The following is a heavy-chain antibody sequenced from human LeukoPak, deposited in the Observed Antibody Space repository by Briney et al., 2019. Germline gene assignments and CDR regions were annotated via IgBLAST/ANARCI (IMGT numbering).Heavy chain of an antibody. CDR2: INSDGSST. V-gene: IGHV3-74*01. J-gene: IGHJ3*02. CDR1: GFTFSSYW. Sequence: PGGSLRLSCAASGFTFSSYWMHWVRQAPGKGLVWVSRINSDGSSTSYADSVKGRFTISRDNAKNTLYLQMNSLRAEDTAVYYCARGGAYYYDSSGLHAFDIWGQGTMVTVSS. CDR3: ARGGAYYYDSSGLHAFDI. D-gene: IGHD3-22*01.